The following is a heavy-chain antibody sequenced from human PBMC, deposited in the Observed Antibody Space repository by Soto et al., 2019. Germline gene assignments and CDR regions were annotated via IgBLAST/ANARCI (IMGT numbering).Heavy chain of an antibody. CDR2: IKSKTDGGTT. J-gene: IGHJ4*02. Sequence: GGSLRLSCAASGFTFSNAWMSWVRQAPGKGLEWVGRIKSKTDGGTTDYAAPVKGRFTISRDDSKNTLYLQMNSLKTEDTAVYYCTTLFGWELLKYYFDYWGQGTLVTVSS. D-gene: IGHD1-26*01. CDR1: GFTFSNAW. V-gene: IGHV3-15*01. CDR3: TTLFGWELLKYYFDY.